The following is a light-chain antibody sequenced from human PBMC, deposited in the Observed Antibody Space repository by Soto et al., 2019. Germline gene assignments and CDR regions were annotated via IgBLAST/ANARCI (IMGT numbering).Light chain of an antibody. CDR3: QQYLITPWT. V-gene: IGKV3-20*01. Sequence: ETVLAQSAGTLCLSPAEGATISCRASQSVSGDYLAWYQSNPGQAPRLLIQGAANRATGIPDRFSGRGSVTDFTLTIGRLEPEDFAVYYCQQYLITPWTVGQGTKFDIK. CDR2: GAA. J-gene: IGKJ1*01. CDR1: QSVSGDY.